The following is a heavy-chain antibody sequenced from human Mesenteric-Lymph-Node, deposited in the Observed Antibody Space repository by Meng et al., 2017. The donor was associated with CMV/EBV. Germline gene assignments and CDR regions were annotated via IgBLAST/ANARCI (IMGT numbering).Heavy chain of an antibody. CDR2: INHSGST. V-gene: IGHV4-34*01. D-gene: IGHD2-2*01. J-gene: IGHJ4*02. CDR3: ARGVHGRYCPTTTCYPVDY. CDR1: GGSFCGYY. Sequence: GSLRLSCAVYGGSFCGYYWSWIRQPPGKGLEWIGEINHSGSTNYNPSLKSRVTISVDTSKNQFSLKLSSVTAADTAVYYCARGVHGRYCPTTTCYPVDYWGQGTLVTVSS.